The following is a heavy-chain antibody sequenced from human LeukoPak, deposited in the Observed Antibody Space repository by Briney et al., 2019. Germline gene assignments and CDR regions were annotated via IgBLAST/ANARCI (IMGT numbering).Heavy chain of an antibody. D-gene: IGHD2-21*02. J-gene: IGHJ4*02. CDR3: ARGHSSVVTAIPYYFDY. Sequence: SETPSLTCAVYGGSFSGYYWSWIRQPPGKGLEWIGEINHSGSINCNPSLKSRVTISVDTSKNQVSLKLNFVAAADTAVYFCARGHSSVVTAIPYYFDYWGRGTLVAVSS. CDR1: GGSFSGYY. CDR2: INHSGSI. V-gene: IGHV4-34*01.